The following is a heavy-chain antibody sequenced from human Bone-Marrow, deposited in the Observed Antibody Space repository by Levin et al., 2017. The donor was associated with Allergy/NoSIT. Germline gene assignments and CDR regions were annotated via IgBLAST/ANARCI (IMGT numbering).Heavy chain of an antibody. Sequence: GESLKISCAASGFTFSSYAMSWVRQAPGKGLEWVSAISGSGGSTYYADSVKGRFTISRDNSKNTLYLQMNSLRAEDTAVYYCAKDLEGTVDYWGQGTLVTVSS. CDR1: GFTFSSYA. J-gene: IGHJ4*02. CDR2: ISGSGGST. V-gene: IGHV3-23*01. D-gene: IGHD4-17*01. CDR3: AKDLEGTVDY.